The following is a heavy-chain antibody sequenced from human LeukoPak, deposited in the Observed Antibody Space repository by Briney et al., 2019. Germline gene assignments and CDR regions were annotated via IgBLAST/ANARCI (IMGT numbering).Heavy chain of an antibody. J-gene: IGHJ5*02. V-gene: IGHV4-59*08. D-gene: IGHD6-19*01. CDR2: IYYSGST. CDR3: ARVLRAVALNWFDP. CDR1: GGSISSYY. Sequence: PSETLSLTCTVSGGSISSYYWSWIRQPPGKELAWIGYIYYSGSTNYNPSLKSRVTISVDTSKNQFSLKLSSVTAADTAVYYCARVLRAVALNWFDPWGQGTLVTVSS.